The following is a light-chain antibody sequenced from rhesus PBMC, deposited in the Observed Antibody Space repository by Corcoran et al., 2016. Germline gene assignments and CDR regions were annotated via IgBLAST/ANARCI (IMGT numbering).Light chain of an antibody. Sequence: DIQMTQSPSSLSASVGDRVTITCQASQAISTYLAWYPQKPGKVPKLLIYKASPLQSGGPSRFSGSGSGTDFTLTISSLQPEDVATYYCQHGYGITPTFGQGTKVEIK. CDR1: QAISTY. V-gene: IGKV1-25*01. CDR3: QHGYGITPT. CDR2: KAS. J-gene: IGKJ1*01.